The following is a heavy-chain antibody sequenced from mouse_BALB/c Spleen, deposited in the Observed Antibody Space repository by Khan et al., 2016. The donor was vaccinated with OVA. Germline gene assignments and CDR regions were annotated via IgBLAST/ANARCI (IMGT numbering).Heavy chain of an antibody. Sequence: VQLQQSGPELMKPGASVKISCKASGYSFSTYYIHWVTRSHGKTLEWIGYIDPFNGGTTYNQKFKGKATLTVDKSSSTAYMHLTSLTSEDSAVXSCARHCSTSWFAYWGQGTLVTVSA. J-gene: IGHJ3*01. CDR2: IDPFNGGT. CDR3: ARHCSTSWFAY. V-gene: IGHV1S135*01. D-gene: IGHD2-5*01. CDR1: GYSFSTYY.